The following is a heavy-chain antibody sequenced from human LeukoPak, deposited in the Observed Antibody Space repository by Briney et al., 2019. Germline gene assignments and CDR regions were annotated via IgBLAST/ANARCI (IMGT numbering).Heavy chain of an antibody. CDR2: LSVSGGNT. CDR1: VFSFSSYA. J-gene: IGHJ4*02. V-gene: IGHV3-23*01. Sequence: GGSLRLSCAASVFSFSSYAMTWVRQAPGKGLEWVSALSVSGGNTYYADSVKGRFTISRANSKNTLYLQMNSLRAGGTDGYYCAKADSTTWYNNYVDGWGQGALVTVSS. CDR3: AKADSTTWYNNYVDG. D-gene: IGHD2-2*02.